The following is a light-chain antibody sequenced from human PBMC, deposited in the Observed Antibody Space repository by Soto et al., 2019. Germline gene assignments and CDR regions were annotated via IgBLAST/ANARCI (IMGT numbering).Light chain of an antibody. CDR1: SSNIGTNT. V-gene: IGLV1-44*01. CDR2: STS. Sequence: QSVLTQPPSASGTPGQRVTISCSGGSSNIGTNTVNWYQQLPGTSPKLLIYSTSQRPSGVPDRFSGSKSGTSASLAISGVKSEDEADYYCAGWDDNLNGRVFGTGTKLTVL. J-gene: IGLJ1*01. CDR3: AGWDDNLNGRV.